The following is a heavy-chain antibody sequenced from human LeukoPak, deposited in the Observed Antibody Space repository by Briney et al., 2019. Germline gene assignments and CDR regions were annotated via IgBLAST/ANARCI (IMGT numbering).Heavy chain of an antibody. J-gene: IGHJ3*02. CDR2: IIPILGIA. D-gene: IGHD5-12*01. Sequence: ASVKVSCKASGGTFGSYAISWVRQAPGQGLEWMGRIIPILGIANYAQKFQGRVTITADKSTSTAYMELSSLRSEDTAVYYCARDQKGYSGYGPDAFDIWGQGTMVTVSS. CDR3: ARDQKGYSGYGPDAFDI. CDR1: GGTFGSYA. V-gene: IGHV1-69*04.